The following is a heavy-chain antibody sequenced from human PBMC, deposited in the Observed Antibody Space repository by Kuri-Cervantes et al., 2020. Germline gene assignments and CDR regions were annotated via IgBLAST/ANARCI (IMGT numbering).Heavy chain of an antibody. V-gene: IGHV3-30*19. CDR3: ATGGGDYFLY. Sequence: LSLTCAASGFTFSSYGMHWVRQAPGKGLEWVAVISYDGSNKYYADSVKGRFTISRDNSKNTLYLQMNSLRAEDTAVYYCATGGGDYFLYWGQGTLVTVSS. D-gene: IGHD2-21*02. J-gene: IGHJ4*02. CDR1: GFTFSSYG. CDR2: ISYDGSNK.